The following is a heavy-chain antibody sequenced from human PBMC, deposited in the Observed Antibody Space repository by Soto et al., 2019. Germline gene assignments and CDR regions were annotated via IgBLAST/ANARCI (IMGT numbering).Heavy chain of an antibody. CDR2: INSDGSST. CDR3: ASIDYGDYGGAFDI. Sequence: EVQLVESGGGLVQPGGSLRLSCAASGFTFSSYWMHWVRQAPGKGLVWVSRINSDGSSTSYADSVKGRFTISRDNAKNTLYLQMNSLRAEDTAVYYCASIDYGDYGGAFDIWGQGTMVTVSS. CDR1: GFTFSSYW. V-gene: IGHV3-74*01. D-gene: IGHD4-17*01. J-gene: IGHJ3*02.